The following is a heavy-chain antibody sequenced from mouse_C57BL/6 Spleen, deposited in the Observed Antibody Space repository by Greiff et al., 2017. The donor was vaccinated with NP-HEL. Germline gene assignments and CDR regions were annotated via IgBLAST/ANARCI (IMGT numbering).Heavy chain of an antibody. J-gene: IGHJ3*01. Sequence: QVQLQQSGAELVKPGASVKISCKASGYAFSSYWMNWVKQRPGTGLEWIGQIYPGDGDTNYNGKFKGKATLTADKSSSTAYMQLSSLTSEDSAVYFCARGTYNYGSSQFAYWGQGTLVTVSA. V-gene: IGHV1-80*01. CDR1: GYAFSSYW. D-gene: IGHD1-1*01. CDR3: ARGTYNYGSSQFAY. CDR2: IYPGDGDT.